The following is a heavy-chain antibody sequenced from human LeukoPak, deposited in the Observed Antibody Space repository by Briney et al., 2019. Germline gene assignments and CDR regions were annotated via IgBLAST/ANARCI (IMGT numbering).Heavy chain of an antibody. Sequence: VASVKVSCKASGYSFTSYGISWVRQAPGQGLEWMGWISGYNGNTNYAQRLQGRVTMTTDTSTSTVYMELRSLRSDDTAVYFCAREAHCITTSCYFYAMDVWGQGTTVTVSS. D-gene: IGHD2-2*01. CDR3: AREAHCITTSCYFYAMDV. CDR1: GYSFTSYG. J-gene: IGHJ6*02. CDR2: ISGYNGNT. V-gene: IGHV1-18*01.